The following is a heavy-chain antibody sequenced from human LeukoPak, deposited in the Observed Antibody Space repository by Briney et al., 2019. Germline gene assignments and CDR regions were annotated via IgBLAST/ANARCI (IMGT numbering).Heavy chain of an antibody. CDR2: IIPIFGTA. D-gene: IGHD6-6*01. Sequence: ASVKVSCKASGGTFSSYAVSWVRQAPGQGLEWMGGIIPIFGTANYAQKFQGRVTITTDESTSTAYMELSSLRSEDTAVYYCASESEYSRDAFDIWGQGTMVTVSS. V-gene: IGHV1-69*05. CDR3: ASESEYSRDAFDI. CDR1: GGTFSSYA. J-gene: IGHJ3*02.